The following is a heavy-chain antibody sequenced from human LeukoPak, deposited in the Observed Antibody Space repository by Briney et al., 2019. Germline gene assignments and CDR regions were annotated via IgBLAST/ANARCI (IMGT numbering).Heavy chain of an antibody. D-gene: IGHD2-15*01. Sequence: ASVKVSCKASGYTFTSYGISWVRQAPGQGLEWMGWISAYNGNTNYAQKLQGRVTMTTDTSTSTAYMELRSLRSDDTAVNYCARGAPGSSCSGGSCPYFDYWGQGTLVSVSS. CDR3: ARGAPGSSCSGGSCPYFDY. CDR2: ISAYNGNT. V-gene: IGHV1-18*01. CDR1: GYTFTSYG. J-gene: IGHJ4*02.